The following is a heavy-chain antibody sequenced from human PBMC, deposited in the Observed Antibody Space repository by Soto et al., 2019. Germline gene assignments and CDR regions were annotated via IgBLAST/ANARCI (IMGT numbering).Heavy chain of an antibody. V-gene: IGHV4-59*12. J-gene: IGHJ2*01. CDR2: IHYNGNT. CDR3: AREVPSRYFDL. D-gene: IGHD3-10*01. Sequence: SETLSLTCTVSGDSISSYSWSWIRQPPGKGLEWIGNIHYNGNTKYSPSLKSRVTISVDTSKNQFSLKLNSVTAADTAVYYCAREVPSRYFDLWGRGTPVTVSS. CDR1: GDSISSYS.